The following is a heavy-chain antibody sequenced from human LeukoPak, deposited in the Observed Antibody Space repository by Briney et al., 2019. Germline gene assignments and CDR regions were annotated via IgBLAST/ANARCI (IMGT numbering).Heavy chain of an antibody. CDR3: ASSSWYYDRSGPTGFDP. D-gene: IGHD3-22*01. CDR2: IIPILGIA. CDR1: GGTFSSYT. V-gene: IGHV1-69*02. J-gene: IGHJ5*02. Sequence: SVKVSCKASGGTFSSYTISWVRQAPGQGLEWMGRIIPILGIANYAQKFQGRVTITADKSTSTAYMELSSLRSEDTAVYYCASSSWYYDRSGPTGFDPWGQGTLVTVSS.